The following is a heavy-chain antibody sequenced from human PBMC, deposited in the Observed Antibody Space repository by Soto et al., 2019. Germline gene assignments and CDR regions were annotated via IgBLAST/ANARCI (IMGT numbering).Heavy chain of an antibody. CDR2: IYYSGST. CDR1: GGSISSGDYY. V-gene: IGHV4-30-4*02. CDR3: ARVSGYYGWFDP. Sequence: SDTLSLTCTVSGGSISSGDYYLSWIRQPPGKGLEWIGYIYYSGSTYYNPSLKSRVTISVDTSKNQFSLKLSSVTAADTAVYYCARVSGYYGWFDPWGQGTLVTVSS. D-gene: IGHD3-22*01. J-gene: IGHJ5*02.